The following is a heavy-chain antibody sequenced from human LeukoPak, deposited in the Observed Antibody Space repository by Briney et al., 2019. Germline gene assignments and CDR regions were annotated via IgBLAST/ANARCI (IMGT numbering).Heavy chain of an antibody. D-gene: IGHD2-8*01. J-gene: IGHJ6*03. CDR3: AKDRCSNGIGCYYYYMDV. CDR1: GFTLSSYG. Sequence: PGGSLRLSCETSGFTLSSYGMHWVRQAPGKGLEWAAYIQYDGSNEQYADSVKGRFSISRDSSKNILYLQMNSLRAEDTTIYYCAKDRCSNGIGCYYYYMDVWGKGTTVTISS. V-gene: IGHV3-30*02. CDR2: IQYDGSNE.